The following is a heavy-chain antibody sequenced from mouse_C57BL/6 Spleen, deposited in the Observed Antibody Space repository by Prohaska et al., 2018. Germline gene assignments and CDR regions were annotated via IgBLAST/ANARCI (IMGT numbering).Heavy chain of an antibody. CDR3: MRYGNYWYFDV. CDR1: GFTFSGFW. J-gene: IGHJ1*03. CDR2: INSDCKEM. Sequence: EVQLLETGGGLVQPGGSRGLSCEGSGFTFSGFWMSWVRQTPGKTLEWIGDINSDCKEMNYAPSIKVRFTIFRDNDKSTLYLQMSNVRSEDTATYFCMRYGNYWYFDVWGTGTTVTVSS. D-gene: IGHD2-1*01. V-gene: IGHV11-2*01.